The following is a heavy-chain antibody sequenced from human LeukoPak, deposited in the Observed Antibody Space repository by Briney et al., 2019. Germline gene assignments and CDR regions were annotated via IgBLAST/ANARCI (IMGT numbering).Heavy chain of an antibody. CDR1: GFTFSSYT. J-gene: IGHJ4*02. V-gene: IGHV3-21*01. D-gene: IGHD1-26*01. Sequence: GSLRLSCAASGFTFSSYTMNWVRQAPGKGLEWVSSISSSSLYIYYADSVKGRFTVSRDNAKNSLYLQMNSLRAEDTAVYYCAREYNGNYYRPFDYWGQGTLVTVSS. CDR3: AREYNGNYYRPFDY. CDR2: ISSSSLYI.